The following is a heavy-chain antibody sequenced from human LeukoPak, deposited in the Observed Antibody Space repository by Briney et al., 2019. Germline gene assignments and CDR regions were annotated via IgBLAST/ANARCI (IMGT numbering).Heavy chain of an antibody. D-gene: IGHD1-26*01. Sequence: TGGSLRLSCAASGFTFRKAWMTWVRQAPGKGLEWVANIKQDGSEKYYVDSVKGRFTISRDNAKNSLYLQMNSLRAEATAVYYCARDVVGATINWFDPWGQGTLVTVSS. CDR3: ARDVVGATINWFDP. CDR2: IKQDGSEK. CDR1: GFTFRKAW. V-gene: IGHV3-7*04. J-gene: IGHJ5*02.